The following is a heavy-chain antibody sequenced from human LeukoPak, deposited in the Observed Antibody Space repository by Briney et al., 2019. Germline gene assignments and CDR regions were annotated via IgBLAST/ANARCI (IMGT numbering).Heavy chain of an antibody. CDR2: IWYDGSNK. CDR3: ARDFDFWSGYGDAFDI. CDR1: GFTFSSYG. V-gene: IGHV3-33*01. J-gene: IGHJ3*02. Sequence: GGSLRLSCAASGFTFSSYGMHWVRQAPGKGLEGVAVIWYDGSNKYYADSVKGRFTISRDNSKNTLYLQMNSLRAEDTAVCYCARDFDFWSGYGDAFDIWGQGTMVTVSS. D-gene: IGHD3-3*01.